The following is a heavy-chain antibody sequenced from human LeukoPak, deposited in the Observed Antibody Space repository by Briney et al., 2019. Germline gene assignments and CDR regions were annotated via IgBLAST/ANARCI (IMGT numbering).Heavy chain of an antibody. CDR1: GYTFTSYD. Sequence: EASVKVACKASGYTFTSYDINWVRQATGQGHEWMGWMNPNSGNTGYAQKFQGRVTMTRNTSISTAYMELSSLRSEDTAVYYCARATTMIVVGKPRTFDYWGQGTLVTVSS. V-gene: IGHV1-8*01. CDR2: MNPNSGNT. J-gene: IGHJ4*02. CDR3: ARATTMIVVGKPRTFDY. D-gene: IGHD3-22*01.